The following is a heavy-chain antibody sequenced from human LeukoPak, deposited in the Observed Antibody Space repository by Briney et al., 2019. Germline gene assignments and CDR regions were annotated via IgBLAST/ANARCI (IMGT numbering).Heavy chain of an antibody. D-gene: IGHD3-10*01. CDR2: INPNSGGT. CDR1: GYTFTGYY. V-gene: IGHV1-2*02. CDR3: ARAESGTYMGWFDP. J-gene: IGHJ5*02. Sequence: GASVKVSCKASGYTFTGYYMHWVRQAPGQGLEWMGWINPNSGGTNYVQKFQGRVTTTRDTSISTAYVELSRLRSDDTAVYYCARAESGTYMGWFDPWGQGTLVTVSS.